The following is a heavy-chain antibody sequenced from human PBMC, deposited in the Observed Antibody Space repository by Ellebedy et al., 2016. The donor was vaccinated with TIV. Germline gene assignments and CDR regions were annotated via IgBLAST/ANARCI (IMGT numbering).Heavy chain of an antibody. CDR3: AKDTVTVIVFSGSYDN. CDR2: ISAYNGNT. Sequence: ASVKVSCXASGYTFTTYGITWVRQAPGQGLEWMGWISAYNGNTNYAQKLQGRVTLTTDTSTSTAYMDLRSLRSDDTAVYYCAKDTVTVIVFSGSYDNWGQGTLVTVSS. D-gene: IGHD3-22*01. J-gene: IGHJ4*02. V-gene: IGHV1-18*01. CDR1: GYTFTTYG.